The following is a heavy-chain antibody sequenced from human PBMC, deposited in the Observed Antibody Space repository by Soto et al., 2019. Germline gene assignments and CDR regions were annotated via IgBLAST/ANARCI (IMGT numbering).Heavy chain of an antibody. CDR3: AKREGDTYGFFP. Sequence: EVQLVESGGRLVQPGGSLRLSCAASGFTFSSYWIHWVRQAPGKGLVWVSRINTDGSSTDYADSVKGRFTISRDNARNTLYLQMNRLRAEDTAVYYCAKREGDTYGFFPWGQGTLVTVSS. CDR2: INTDGSST. V-gene: IGHV3-74*01. J-gene: IGHJ5*02. CDR1: GFTFSSYW. D-gene: IGHD5-18*01.